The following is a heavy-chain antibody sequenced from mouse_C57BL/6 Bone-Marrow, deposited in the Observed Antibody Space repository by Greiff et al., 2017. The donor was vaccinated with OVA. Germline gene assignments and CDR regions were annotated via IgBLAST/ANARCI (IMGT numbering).Heavy chain of an antibody. D-gene: IGHD1-1*01. CDR3: ARDFLYYYGSSYRFAY. CDR1: GYTFTSYG. CDR2: IYPRSGNT. Sequence: VQLQQSGAELARPGASVKLSCKASGYTFTSYGISWVKQRTGQGLEWIGEIYPRSGNTYYNEKFKGKATLTADKSSSTAYMELRSLTSEDSAVYFCARDFLYYYGSSYRFAYWGQGTLVTVSA. J-gene: IGHJ3*01. V-gene: IGHV1-81*01.